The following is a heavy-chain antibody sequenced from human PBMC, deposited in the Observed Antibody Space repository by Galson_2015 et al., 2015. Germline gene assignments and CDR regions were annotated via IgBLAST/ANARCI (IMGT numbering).Heavy chain of an antibody. J-gene: IGHJ4*02. CDR3: VKDGYDFGSGYYVGGHFDS. CDR2: INSNGGTT. CDR1: GFTFSSNA. D-gene: IGHD3-3*01. V-gene: IGHV3-64D*06. Sequence: SLRLSCAAPGFTFSSNAMHWVRQAPGEGLEYVSPINSNGGTTYYPDSVKGRFTISRDNSKNTLYLQMSSLRAADTAVYYCVKDGYDFGSGYYVGGHFDSWGQGTLVTVSS.